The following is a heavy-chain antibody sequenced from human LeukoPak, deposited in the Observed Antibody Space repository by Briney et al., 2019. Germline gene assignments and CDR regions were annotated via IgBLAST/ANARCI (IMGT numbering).Heavy chain of an antibody. J-gene: IGHJ4*02. CDR3: AKRMWQQLFTFDY. CDR2: ISYDGSNK. Sequence: GRSLRLSCAASGFTFSSYGMHWVRQAPGKGLEWVAVISYDGSNKYYADSVKGRFTISRDNSKNTLYLQMNSLRAEDTAVYYCAKRMWQQLFTFDYWGQGSLVIVSS. D-gene: IGHD6-13*01. V-gene: IGHV3-30*18. CDR1: GFTFSSYG.